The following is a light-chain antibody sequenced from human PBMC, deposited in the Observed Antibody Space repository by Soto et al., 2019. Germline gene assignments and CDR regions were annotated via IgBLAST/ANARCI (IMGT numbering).Light chain of an antibody. J-gene: IGKJ1*01. V-gene: IGKV3-11*01. CDR1: QSVKNY. CDR2: DTS. Sequence: EIVLTQSPATLSLSPGERATLSCRASQSVKNYLAWYQQKPGQAPRLLIFDTSNRATGIPARFSGSGSGTDFTLTISSLEPEDFALYYCQQRITWPVTFGQGTKVEIK. CDR3: QQRITWPVT.